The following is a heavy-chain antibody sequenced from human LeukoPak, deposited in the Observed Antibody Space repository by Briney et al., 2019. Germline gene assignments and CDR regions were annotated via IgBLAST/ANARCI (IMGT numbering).Heavy chain of an antibody. CDR3: ARDGYSYGSPADY. CDR1: GFTFSSYS. V-gene: IGHV3-21*01. J-gene: IGHJ4*02. CDR2: ISSSSSYI. D-gene: IGHD5-18*01. Sequence: AGGSLRLSCAASGFTFSSYSMNWVRQAPGKGLEWVSSISSSSSYIYYADSVKGRFTISRDNAKNSLYLQMNSLRAEDTAVYYCARDGYSYGSPADYWGQGTLVTVSS.